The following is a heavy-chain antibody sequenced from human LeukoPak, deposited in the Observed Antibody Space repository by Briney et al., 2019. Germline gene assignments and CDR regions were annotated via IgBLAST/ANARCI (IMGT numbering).Heavy chain of an antibody. CDR2: IYYSGST. Sequence: PSETLSLTCTVSGGSISNYYWSWIRQPPGKGLEWIGYIYYSGSTNYNPSLKSRVTISVDTSKNQFSLKLSSVTAADTAVYYCARVRGYSSGWYYSDAFDIWGQGTMVTVSS. V-gene: IGHV4-59*01. D-gene: IGHD6-19*01. J-gene: IGHJ3*02. CDR3: ARVRGYSSGWYYSDAFDI. CDR1: GGSISNYY.